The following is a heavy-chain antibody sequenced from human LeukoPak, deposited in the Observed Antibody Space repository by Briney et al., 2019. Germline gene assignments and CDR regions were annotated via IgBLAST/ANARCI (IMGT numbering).Heavy chain of an antibody. V-gene: IGHV4-30-2*01. J-gene: IGHJ4*02. D-gene: IGHD3-9*01. CDR3: TIHPDLDSPRRKYHFDY. CDR1: GGSIGIDDYY. Sequence: SETLSLTCTVSGGSIGIDDYYWTWIRQPPGKGLEWIGYIYHRGTTYYNPSLKSRVTISIDTSKNQFSLKLTSVTAADTAVYYCTIHPDLDSPRRKYHFDYWGQGTLVTVSS. CDR2: IYHRGTT.